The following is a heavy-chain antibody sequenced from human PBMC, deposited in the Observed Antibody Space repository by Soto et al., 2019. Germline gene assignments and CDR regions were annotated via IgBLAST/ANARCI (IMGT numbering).Heavy chain of an antibody. CDR1: GGSISSYY. D-gene: IGHD6-19*01. CDR3: ARVGGGIAVAGSHFDY. J-gene: IGHJ4*02. CDR2: IYYSGST. V-gene: IGHV4-59*01. Sequence: SETLSLTCTVSGGSISSYYWSWIRQPPGKGLEWIGYIYYSGSTNYNPSLKSRVTISVDTSKNQFSLKLSSVTAADTAVYYCARVGGGIAVAGSHFDYWGQGTLVTVS.